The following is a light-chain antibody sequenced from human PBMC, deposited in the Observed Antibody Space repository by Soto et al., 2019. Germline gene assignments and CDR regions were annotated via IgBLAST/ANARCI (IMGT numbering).Light chain of an antibody. J-gene: IGKJ5*01. Sequence: EILMTQSPATLSVSPGGRVTLSCRAGQGVTTNFAWYQQKSGQSPRLLIYDVSSRATGVPSRFSGSGSGTEFTLTISSLQSEDFAVYFCQQYNKWPITFGQGTRLEIK. CDR3: QQYNKWPIT. V-gene: IGKV3-15*01. CDR1: QGVTTN. CDR2: DVS.